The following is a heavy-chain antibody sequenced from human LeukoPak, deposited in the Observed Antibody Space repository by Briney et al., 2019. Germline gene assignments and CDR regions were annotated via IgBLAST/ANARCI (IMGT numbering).Heavy chain of an antibody. CDR2: ISAYKRNT. CDR3: ARDLDGSGSYYTDY. J-gene: IGHJ4*02. CDR1: GYTFAGYG. D-gene: IGHD3-10*01. Sequence: EASVKVSCKASGYTFAGYGISWVRQAPGQGLEWMGWISAYKRNTYYAQEFQGRVTMTTDTSTSTAYMELRSLRSDDTAVYYCARDLDGSGSYYTDYWGQGTLVTVSS. V-gene: IGHV1-18*01.